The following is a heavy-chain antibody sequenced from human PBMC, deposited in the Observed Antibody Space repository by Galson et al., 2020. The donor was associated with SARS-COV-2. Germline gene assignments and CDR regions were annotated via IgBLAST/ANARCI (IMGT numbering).Heavy chain of an antibody. V-gene: IGHV1-46*03. CDR1: GYTFTSYY. CDR2: INPSGGST. Sequence: ASVKVSCKASGYTFTSYYMHWVRQAPGQGLEWMGIINPSGGSTSYAQKFQGRVTMTRDTSTSTVYMELSSLRSEDTAVYYCARDPGGYSYGWGADYWGQGTLVTVSS. CDR3: ARDPGGYSYGWGADY. J-gene: IGHJ4*02. D-gene: IGHD5-18*01.